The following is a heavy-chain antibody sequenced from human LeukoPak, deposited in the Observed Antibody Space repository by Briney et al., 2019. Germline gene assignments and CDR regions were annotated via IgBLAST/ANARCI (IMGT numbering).Heavy chain of an antibody. CDR1: GFTFSSYW. V-gene: IGHV3-30-3*01. Sequence: GGSLRLPCAASGFTFSSYWMSWVRQVPGKGLEWVAVISYDGSNKYYADSVKGRFTISRDNSKNTLYLQMNSLRAEDTAVYYCARDRVRGSYIDYWGQGTLVTVSS. J-gene: IGHJ4*02. CDR3: ARDRVRGSYIDY. CDR2: ISYDGSNK. D-gene: IGHD1-26*01.